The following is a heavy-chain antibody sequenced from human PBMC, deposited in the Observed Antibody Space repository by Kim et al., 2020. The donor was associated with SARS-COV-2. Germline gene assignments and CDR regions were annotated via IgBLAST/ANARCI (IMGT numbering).Heavy chain of an antibody. J-gene: IGHJ4*02. CDR2: DGTST. CDR3: FRGGVDF. V-gene: IGHV3-74*01. Sequence: DGTSTYYPESVKGRFANSRDNSKNTLYLQMNSLRTEDTAVYYCFRGGVDFWGQGTLVTVSS. D-gene: IGHD3-10*01.